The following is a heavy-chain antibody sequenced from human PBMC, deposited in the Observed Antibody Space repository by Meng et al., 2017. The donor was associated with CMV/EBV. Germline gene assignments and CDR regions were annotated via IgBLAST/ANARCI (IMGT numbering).Heavy chain of an antibody. CDR3: ARGRLGSYPSVDY. V-gene: IGHV3-21*01. J-gene: IGHJ4*02. Sequence: GGSLRLSCAASGFTFSSYSMNWVRQAPGKGLEWVSSISSSSSYIYYADSVKGRFTISRDNAKNSLYLQMNSLRAEDTAVYYCARGRLGSYPSVDYWGQGTLVTVSS. CDR2: ISSSSSYI. D-gene: IGHD1-26*01. CDR1: GFTFSSYS.